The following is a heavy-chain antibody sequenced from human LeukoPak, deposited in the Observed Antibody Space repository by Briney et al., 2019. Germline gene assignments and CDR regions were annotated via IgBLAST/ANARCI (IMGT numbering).Heavy chain of an antibody. CDR2: IKGDGNQK. D-gene: IGHD2-8*01. CDR3: MTNCGGDC. V-gene: IGHV3-7*01. Sequence: GGSLRLSCAASGFTFSNSWMNWVRQAPGKGLEWLANIKGDGNQKNYMDSVKGRFVISRDNAKNLLYLQMNSLKAEDTAVYYCMTNCGGDCWGQGTLLTVSS. CDR1: GFTFSNSW. J-gene: IGHJ4*02.